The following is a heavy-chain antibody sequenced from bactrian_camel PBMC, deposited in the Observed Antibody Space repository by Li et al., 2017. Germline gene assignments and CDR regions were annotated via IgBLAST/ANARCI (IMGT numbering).Heavy chain of an antibody. CDR1: GDPGCKYD. V-gene: IGHV3S55*01. Sequence: QVQLVESGGGSVRAGGSLRLSCARSGDPGCKYDMSWYRRPAPGEELKFVSGIESSGRTAYADSVKGRFTISRDNAKDTLYLQLNSLKTEDTAMYYCIKNSLDYWGQGTQVTVS. CDR3: IKNSLDY. J-gene: IGHJ4*01. CDR2: IESSGRT.